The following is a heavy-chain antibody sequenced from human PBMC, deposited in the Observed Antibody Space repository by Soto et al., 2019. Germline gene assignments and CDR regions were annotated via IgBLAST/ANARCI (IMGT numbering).Heavy chain of an antibody. CDR2: INAGNGNT. D-gene: IGHD5-12*01. V-gene: IGHV1-3*01. J-gene: IGHJ4*02. CDR1: GYTFTSYA. CDR3: ARDGYSGSRASYEIYY. Sequence: GASVKVSCKASGYTFTSYAMHWVRQAPGQRLEWMGWINAGNGNTKYSQKFQGRVTITRDTSASTAYMELSSPRSEDTAVYYCARDGYSGSRASYEIYYWGQGTLVTVSS.